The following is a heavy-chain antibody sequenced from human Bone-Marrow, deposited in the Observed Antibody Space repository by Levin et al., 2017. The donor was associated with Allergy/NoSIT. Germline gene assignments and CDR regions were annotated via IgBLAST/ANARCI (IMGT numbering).Heavy chain of an antibody. CDR3: ARGGKFDDY. V-gene: IGHV3-53*01. J-gene: IGHJ4*02. CDR1: EFIASSTY. D-gene: IGHD3-10*01. CDR2: IYSGGDT. Sequence: QPGGSLRLSCTASEFIASSTYMSWVRQAPGKGLEWVSVIYSGGDTYYADSVKGRFTISRDNSKNTMYLQMNSLRAEDTAVYYCARGGKFDDYWGQGTLVTVSS.